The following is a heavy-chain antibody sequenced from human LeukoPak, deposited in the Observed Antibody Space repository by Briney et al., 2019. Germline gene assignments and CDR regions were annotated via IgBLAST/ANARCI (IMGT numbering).Heavy chain of an antibody. V-gene: IGHV1-2*02. Sequence: GASVKVSCKASGYTFTGYYMRWVRQAPGQGLEWMGWINPNSGGTNYAQKFQGRVTMTRDTSISTAYMELSRLRSDDTAVYYCARPYYDILTGYYIWGQGTLVTVSS. D-gene: IGHD3-9*01. CDR1: GYTFTGYY. J-gene: IGHJ4*02. CDR3: ARPYYDILTGYYI. CDR2: INPNSGGT.